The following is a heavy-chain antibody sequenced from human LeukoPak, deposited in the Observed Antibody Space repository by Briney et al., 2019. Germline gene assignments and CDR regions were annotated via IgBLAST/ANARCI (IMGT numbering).Heavy chain of an antibody. D-gene: IGHD5-18*01. V-gene: IGHV3-74*01. J-gene: IGHJ3*02. CDR3: ARSRGYKDAFDI. CDR2: INSDGSST. Sequence: GGSLRLSCAASGFTFSSYWMHWVRQAPGKGLVWVSRINSDGSSTSYADSVKGRFTISRDNAKNTLYLQMNSLRAEDTAVYYCARSRGYKDAFDIWGQGTMVTVSS. CDR1: GFTFSSYW.